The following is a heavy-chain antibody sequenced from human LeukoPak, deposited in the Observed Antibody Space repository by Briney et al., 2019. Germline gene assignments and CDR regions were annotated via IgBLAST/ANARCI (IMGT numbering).Heavy chain of an antibody. CDR3: AGVHITMIRGINSFDY. CDR2: ISSSGSTI. J-gene: IGHJ4*02. D-gene: IGHD3-10*01. CDR1: GFTFRSYE. V-gene: IGHV3-48*03. Sequence: PGGSLRLSCAASGFTFRSYEMNWVRQAPGKGLEWVSYISSSGSTIYYADSVRGRFTISRDNAKNSVRLQMNSLRAEDTAVYYCAGVHITMIRGINSFDYWGQGTLVTVSS.